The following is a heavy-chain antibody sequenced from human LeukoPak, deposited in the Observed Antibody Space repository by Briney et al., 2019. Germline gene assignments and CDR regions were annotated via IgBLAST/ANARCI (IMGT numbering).Heavy chain of an antibody. CDR1: X. CDR2: ISGSGGST. V-gene: IGHV3-23*01. Sequence: XXXXVRQAPGXGLXWVSAISGSGGSTYYXDSVKGRFTISRXNSKXTLYLQMNSLRAEDTAVYYXXXXXXXXXGXXXXVWGXGXTXTISS. J-gene: IGHJ6*03. CDR3: XXXXXXXXGXXXXV.